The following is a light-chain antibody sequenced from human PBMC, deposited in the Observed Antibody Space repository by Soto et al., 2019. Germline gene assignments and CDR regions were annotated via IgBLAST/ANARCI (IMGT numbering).Light chain of an antibody. V-gene: IGKV3-20*01. J-gene: IGKJ1*01. CDR1: QSVSSSH. CDR2: GAS. CDR3: QQYGSSPWT. Sequence: EIVLTQSPGTLSLSPGERGTLSCRASQSVSSSHLAWYQQKPGQAPRLLIYGASSSATGIPDRFSGSGSGTDFSLTISRLEPEDVAVYYCQQYGSSPWTFGQGTKVEVK.